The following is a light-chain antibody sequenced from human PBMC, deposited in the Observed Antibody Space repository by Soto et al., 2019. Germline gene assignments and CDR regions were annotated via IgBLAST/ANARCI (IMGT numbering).Light chain of an antibody. CDR1: QSVSSSF. J-gene: IGKJ2*01. Sequence: EIVLTQSPGTLSLSPGERATLSCRASQSVSSSFLAWYQQKPGQAPRLLISGASSRAAGIPDRFSGSGSGTDFTLTISRLETEDFAVYYCQQYGSSPPYTFGLGTRLEIK. CDR3: QQYGSSPPYT. CDR2: GAS. V-gene: IGKV3-20*01.